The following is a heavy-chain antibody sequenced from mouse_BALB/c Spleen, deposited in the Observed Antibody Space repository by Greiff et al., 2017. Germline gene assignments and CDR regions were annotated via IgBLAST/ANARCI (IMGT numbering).Heavy chain of an antibody. CDR1: GFTFSSFG. Sequence: EVKLMESGGGLVQPGGSRKLSCAASGFTFSSFGMHWVRQAPEKGLEWVAYISSGSSTIYYADTVKGRFTISRDNPKNTLFLQMTSLRSEDTAMYYYASLGPYAMDYWGQGTSVTVSS. CDR3: ASLGPYAMDY. D-gene: IGHD4-1*01. CDR2: ISSGSSTI. J-gene: IGHJ4*01. V-gene: IGHV5-17*02.